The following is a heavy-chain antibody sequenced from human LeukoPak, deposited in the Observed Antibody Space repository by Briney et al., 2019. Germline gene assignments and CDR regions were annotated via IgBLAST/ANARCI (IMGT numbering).Heavy chain of an antibody. J-gene: IGHJ5*02. CDR1: GFTFSSYA. D-gene: IGHD6-6*01. CDR3: ARDLWSSSSNWFDP. Sequence: GGSLRLSCAASGFTFSSYAMHWVRRAPGKGLEWVAVISYDGSNKYYADSVKGRFTISRDNSKNTLYLQMNSLRAEDTAVYYCARDLWSSSSNWFDPWGQGTLVTVSS. CDR2: ISYDGSNK. V-gene: IGHV3-30-3*01.